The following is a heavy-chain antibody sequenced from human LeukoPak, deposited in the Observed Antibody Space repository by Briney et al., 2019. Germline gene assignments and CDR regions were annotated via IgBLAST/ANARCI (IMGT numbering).Heavy chain of an antibody. V-gene: IGHV3-9*01. CDR2: ISWNSGSI. J-gene: IGHJ6*02. CDR1: GSTFDDYA. D-gene: IGHD1-26*01. Sequence: GGSLRLSFAATGSTFDDYAMHWVREAPGKGGEGVSGISWNSGSIGYADSVKSRFTISRDNAKNSLYLQMNSLRAGDTALYYCAKDTNGRAYYYYGTDVWGQGATVTVSS. CDR3: AKDTNGRAYYYYGTDV.